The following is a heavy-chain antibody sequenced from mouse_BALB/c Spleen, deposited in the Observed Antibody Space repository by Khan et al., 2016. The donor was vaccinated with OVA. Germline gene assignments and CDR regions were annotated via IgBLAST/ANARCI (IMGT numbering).Heavy chain of an antibody. Sequence: QVQLKESGPGLLQPSQSLSITCTVSGFSLNAYSVHWVRQSPGKGLEWLGVICSAGSTAYYPAFMSRLSINTDNSTRQVFFQLISLQKNDTAIDYWARRGDDYGRGAWFVYWGQGTLVTVSA. D-gene: IGHD2-4*01. J-gene: IGHJ3*01. CDR1: GFSLNAYS. CDR2: ICSAGST. CDR3: ARRGDDYGRGAWFVY. V-gene: IGHV2-2*02.